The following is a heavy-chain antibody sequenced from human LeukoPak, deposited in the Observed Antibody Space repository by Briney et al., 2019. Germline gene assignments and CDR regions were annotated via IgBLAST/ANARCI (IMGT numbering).Heavy chain of an antibody. D-gene: IGHD1-26*01. J-gene: IGHJ4*02. CDR2: ISGSGDKI. CDR1: GCTFSNSA. V-gene: IGHV3-23*01. CDR3: AKDWSCDY. Sequence: PGGSLRLSCAASGCTFSNSAMNWVRQAPGKGLEWVSAISGSGDKIHYADSVKGRFILFRDNSKNTLYLQMDSLRDEDTAIYYCAKDWSCDYWGQGTLITVSS.